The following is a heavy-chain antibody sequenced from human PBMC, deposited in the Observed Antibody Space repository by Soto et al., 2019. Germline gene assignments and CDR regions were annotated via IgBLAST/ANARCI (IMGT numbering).Heavy chain of an antibody. J-gene: IGHJ5*02. CDR1: GASVRSNY. CDR2: VSATGGS. CDR3: ARDPLPSDSSAP. V-gene: IGHV4-4*07. D-gene: IGHD3-22*01. Sequence: QVQLQESGPGLVKPSETLSLICSVSGASVRSNYWSWIRKSAGKGLEWIGRVSATGGSTDNPSLRGRATMSVDTSKNQFSLRLTSMTAADTATYFCARDPLPSDSSAPWGRGTLVSVSS.